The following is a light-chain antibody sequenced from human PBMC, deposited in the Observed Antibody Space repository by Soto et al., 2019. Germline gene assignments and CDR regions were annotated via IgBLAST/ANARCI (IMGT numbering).Light chain of an antibody. CDR3: SSYAGSNNLGL. J-gene: IGLJ2*01. CDR1: SSDVGGYNY. CDR2: EVS. Sequence: QSALTQPPSASGSPGQSVTISCTGTSSDVGGYNYVSWYQQHPGKAPKLMIYEVSKRPSGVPDRFSGSKSGNTASLTVSGLQAEDEADYYCSSYAGSNNLGLFGGGTKRTGL. V-gene: IGLV2-8*01.